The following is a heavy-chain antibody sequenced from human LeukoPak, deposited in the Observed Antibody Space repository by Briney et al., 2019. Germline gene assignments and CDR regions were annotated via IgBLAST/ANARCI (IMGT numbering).Heavy chain of an antibody. CDR2: IYYSGST. CDR1: GGSISSSSYY. CDR3: ARGLPAWGGSGSYYNHPNWFDP. D-gene: IGHD3-10*01. V-gene: IGHV4-39*07. J-gene: IGHJ5*02. Sequence: SETLSLTCTVSGGSISSSSYYWGWIRQPPGKGLEWIGSIYYSGSTYYNPSLKSRVTISVDTSKNQFSLKLSSVTAADTAVYYFARGLPAWGGSGSYYNHPNWFDPWGQGTLVTVSS.